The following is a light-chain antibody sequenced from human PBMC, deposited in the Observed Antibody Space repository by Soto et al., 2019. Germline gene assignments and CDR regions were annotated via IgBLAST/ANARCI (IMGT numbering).Light chain of an antibody. J-gene: IGKJ5*01. Sequence: DIKMSQSPAALSASVEDRVIITCRASQSISNHLNWYQQKPGKAPKLLIYAASSLQSGVPSRFSGSGSGTDFTLTISSLQPEDFATYYCQQSYSTPITFGQRTRLEIK. V-gene: IGKV1-39*01. CDR1: QSISNH. CDR2: AAS. CDR3: QQSYSTPIT.